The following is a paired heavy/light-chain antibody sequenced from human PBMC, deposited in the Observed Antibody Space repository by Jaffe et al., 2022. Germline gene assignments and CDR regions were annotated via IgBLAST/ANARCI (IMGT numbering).Light chain of an antibody. CDR3: MIWHSSASV. CDR2: YKSDSDK. J-gene: IGLJ3*02. CDR1: SGINVDTYR. Sequence: QAVLTQPASLSASPGASASLTCTLRSGINVDTYRIYWYQQKPGSPPQYLLRYKSDSDKQQGSGVPSRFSGSKDASANAGILLISGLQSEDEADYYCMIWHSSASVFGGGTKLTVL. V-gene: IGLV5-45*01.
Heavy chain of an antibody. CDR1: GFIFSDYS. Sequence: EVQLVESGGGLVQPGGSLRLSCAASGFIFSDYSMNWVRQAPGKGLEWVSYIGSSSTIYYADSVKGRFTISRDNAKNSLYLQMNSLRAEDTAVYFCSRVDYGDFWGQGTLVTVSS. J-gene: IGHJ4*02. CDR2: IGSSSTI. V-gene: IGHV3-48*01. CDR3: SRVDYGDF.